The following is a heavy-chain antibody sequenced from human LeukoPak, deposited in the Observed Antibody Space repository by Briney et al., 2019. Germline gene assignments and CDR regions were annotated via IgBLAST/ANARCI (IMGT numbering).Heavy chain of an antibody. CDR1: GGSISTNW. Sequence: SETLSLTCVVSGGSISTNWWSWVRQPPGKGLERIGEVYHTGTTHYNTSLESRVTITVDTSKNQFSLKLSSVTAADTAVYYCATLPTLYYYDSSGPTRYYYYMDVWGKGTTVTVSS. D-gene: IGHD3-22*01. V-gene: IGHV4-4*02. CDR3: ATLPTLYYYDSSGPTRYYYYMDV. J-gene: IGHJ6*03. CDR2: VYHTGTT.